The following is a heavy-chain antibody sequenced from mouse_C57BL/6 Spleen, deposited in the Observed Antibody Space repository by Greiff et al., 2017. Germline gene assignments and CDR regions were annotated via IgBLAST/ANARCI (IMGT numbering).Heavy chain of an antibody. CDR2: IDPSDSYT. CDR3: ARFITTVVATEGVDY. V-gene: IGHV1-59*01. CDR1: GYTFTSYW. D-gene: IGHD1-1*01. Sequence: QVQLKQPGAELVRPGTSVKLSCKASGYTFTSYWMHWVKQRPGQGLEWIGVIDPSDSYTNYNQKFKGKATLTVDTSSSTAYMQLSSLTSEDSAVYYCARFITTVVATEGVDYWGQGTTLTVSS. J-gene: IGHJ2*01.